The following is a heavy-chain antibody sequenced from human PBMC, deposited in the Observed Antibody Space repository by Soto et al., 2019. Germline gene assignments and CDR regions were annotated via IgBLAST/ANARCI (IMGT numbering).Heavy chain of an antibody. V-gene: IGHV4-30-2*01. Sequence: SETLSLTCAVSGGSISSGGYSWGWIRQPPEKGLEWIKYIYRNARTYYNPSLISRITISVDRSKNQFFLELISLIAAEEAVYYCPRVQDVSGQGTTGTVSS. CDR1: GGSISSGGYS. CDR3: PRVQDV. CDR2: IYRNART. J-gene: IGHJ6*02.